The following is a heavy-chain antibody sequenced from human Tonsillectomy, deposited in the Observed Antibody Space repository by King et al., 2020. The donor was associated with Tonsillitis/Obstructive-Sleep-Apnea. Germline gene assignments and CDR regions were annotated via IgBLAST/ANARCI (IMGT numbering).Heavy chain of an antibody. CDR1: GFTFSSYW. J-gene: IGHJ4*02. Sequence: QLVQSGGGLVQPGGSPRLYCAASGFTFSSYWMSWVRQAPGKGLEWVANIKQDGSEKYYVDSVKGRFTISRDNAKNSLYLQMNSLRAEDTAVYYCAREEDIVATIGGDYWGQGTLVTVSS. CDR3: AREEDIVATIGGDY. V-gene: IGHV3-7*01. D-gene: IGHD5-12*01. CDR2: IKQDGSEK.